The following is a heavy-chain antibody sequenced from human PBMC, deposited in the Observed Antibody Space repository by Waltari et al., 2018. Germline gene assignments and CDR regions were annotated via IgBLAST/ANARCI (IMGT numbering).Heavy chain of an antibody. V-gene: IGHV3-30-3*01. CDR2: ISYDGSNK. J-gene: IGHJ5*02. CDR1: GFTFSSYA. Sequence: QVQLVESGGGVVQPGRSLSLSCAASGFTFSSYAMHWVRQAPGKGLEWVAIISYDGSNKYYADSGKGRFTIARDNSKNTLYLQMNSLRAEDTAVYYCAREEYYDTPNWFDPWGQGTLVTVSS. D-gene: IGHD3-9*01. CDR3: AREEYYDTPNWFDP.